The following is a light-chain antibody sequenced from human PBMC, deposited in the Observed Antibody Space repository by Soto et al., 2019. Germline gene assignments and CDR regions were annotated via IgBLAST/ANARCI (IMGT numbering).Light chain of an antibody. J-gene: IGLJ2*01. Sequence: QSALTQPPSASGTPGQRVTISCSGSTSNIGSNTVNWYQQLPGAAPKLLIASNDQRPSGVPDRFSGSKSGTSASLAISGLQSEDEADYYCAAWDDRLSVVFGGGTKLTVL. CDR3: AAWDDRLSVV. CDR2: SND. V-gene: IGLV1-44*01. CDR1: TSNIGSNT.